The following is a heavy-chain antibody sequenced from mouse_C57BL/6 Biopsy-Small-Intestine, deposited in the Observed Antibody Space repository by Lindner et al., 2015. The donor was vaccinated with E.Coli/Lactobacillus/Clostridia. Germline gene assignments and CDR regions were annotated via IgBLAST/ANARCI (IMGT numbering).Heavy chain of an antibody. CDR3: ARGGLWDGYSFAY. CDR2: TMDVT. V-gene: IGHV1-14*01. Sequence: TMDVTTYNREVQRARPHLTSDKSSSTSYMDLSSLTSEDSAVYYCARGGLWDGYSFAYWGQGTLVTVSA. J-gene: IGHJ3*01. D-gene: IGHD2-3*01.